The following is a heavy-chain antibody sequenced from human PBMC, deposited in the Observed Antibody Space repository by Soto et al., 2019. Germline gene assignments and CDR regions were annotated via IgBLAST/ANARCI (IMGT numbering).Heavy chain of an antibody. CDR2: ISYDGSNK. CDR3: ASVRSPAPLVGHPPWFDP. Sequence: QVQLVESGGGVVQPGRSLRLSCAASGFTFSSYAMHWVRQAPGKGLEWVAVISYDGSNKYYADSVKGRFTISRDNPNNPXXLPMHRLRAEDTAVYYCASVRSPAPLVGHPPWFDPWGQGTLVTVSS. D-gene: IGHD3-9*01. J-gene: IGHJ5*02. V-gene: IGHV3-30-3*01. CDR1: GFTFSSYA.